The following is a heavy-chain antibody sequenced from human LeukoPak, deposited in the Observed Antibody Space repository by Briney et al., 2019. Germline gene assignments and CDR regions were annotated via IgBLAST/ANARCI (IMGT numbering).Heavy chain of an antibody. CDR2: ISSSGSTI. CDR1: GFTFSDYY. CDR3: ARGTSAGGPISPFDF. J-gene: IGHJ4*02. V-gene: IGHV3-11*04. Sequence: PGGSLRLSCAASGFTFSDYYMSWIRQAPGKGLEWVSYISSSGSTIYYADSVKGRFTISRDNAKNSLYLQMNSLRAEDTGIYYCARGTSAGGPISPFDFWGQGTVVTVSS. D-gene: IGHD6-13*01.